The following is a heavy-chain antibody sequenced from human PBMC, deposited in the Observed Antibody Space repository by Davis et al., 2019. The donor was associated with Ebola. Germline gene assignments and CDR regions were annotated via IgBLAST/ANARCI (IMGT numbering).Heavy chain of an antibody. CDR3: ARQGNDFWSGENWFDP. CDR1: GYSFSTYW. J-gene: IGHJ5*02. CDR2: IYPGDSNT. V-gene: IGHV5-51*01. Sequence: PGGSLRLSCKASGYSFSTYWIGWVRQMPGKGLEWMGIIYPGDSNTIYNPSFQGQVTISVDKSINTIYLQWNSLKVSDTAIYYCARQGNDFWSGENWFDPWGQGALVTVSS. D-gene: IGHD3-3*01.